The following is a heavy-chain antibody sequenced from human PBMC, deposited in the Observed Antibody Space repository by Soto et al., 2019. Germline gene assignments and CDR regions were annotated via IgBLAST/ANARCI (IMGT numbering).Heavy chain of an antibody. Sequence: PGGSLRLSCAASGFTFSSYSMNWVRQAPGKGLEWVSSISSSSSYIYYADSVKGRFTISRDNAKNSLYLQTNSLRAEDTAVYYCARAYYYDSSGYFQPPSPIYGMDVWGQGTTVTVSS. CDR3: ARAYYYDSSGYFQPPSPIYGMDV. J-gene: IGHJ6*02. V-gene: IGHV3-21*01. D-gene: IGHD3-22*01. CDR2: ISSSSSYI. CDR1: GFTFSSYS.